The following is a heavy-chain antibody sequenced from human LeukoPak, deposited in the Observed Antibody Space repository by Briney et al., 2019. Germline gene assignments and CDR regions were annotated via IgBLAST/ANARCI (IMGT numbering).Heavy chain of an antibody. D-gene: IGHD1-1*01. CDR2: FDSEDGET. J-gene: IGHJ4*02. CDR1: GYTLTELS. Sequence: ASVKVSCKVSGYTLTELSMHWVRQAPGKGGEWMGGFDSEDGETIYAQRFQGRVTMTEDTSTDTAYMELSSLRSEDTAVYCCATITRIQLERQIYYWGQGTLVTVSS. CDR3: ATITRIQLERQIYY. V-gene: IGHV1-24*01.